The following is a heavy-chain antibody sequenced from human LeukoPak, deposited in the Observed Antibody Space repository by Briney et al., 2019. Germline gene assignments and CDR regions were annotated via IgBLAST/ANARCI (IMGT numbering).Heavy chain of an antibody. J-gene: IGHJ5*02. V-gene: IGHV3-30-3*01. CDR3: ARSLSIAAYNWFDP. D-gene: IGHD6-6*01. CDR1: GFTFSSYA. CDR2: ISYDGSNK. Sequence: PGGSLRLSCAASGFTFSSYAMHWVRQAPGKGLEWVAVISYDGSNKYYADSVKGRFTISRDDSKNTLYLQMNSLRAEDTAVYYCARSLSIAAYNWFDPWGQGTLVTVSS.